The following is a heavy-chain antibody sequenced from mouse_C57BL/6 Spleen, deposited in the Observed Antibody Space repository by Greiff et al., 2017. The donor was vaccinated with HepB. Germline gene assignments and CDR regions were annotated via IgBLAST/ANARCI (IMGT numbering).Heavy chain of an antibody. Sequence: EVQGVESGGGLVKPGGSLKLSCAASGFTFSSYAMSWVRQTPEKRLEWVATISDGGSYTYYPDNVKGRFTISRDNAKNNLYLQMSHLKSEDTAMYYCARRAGSYWYFDVWGTGTTVTVSS. CDR1: GFTFSSYA. CDR3: ARRAGSYWYFDV. J-gene: IGHJ1*03. D-gene: IGHD1-1*02. CDR2: ISDGGSYT. V-gene: IGHV5-4*03.